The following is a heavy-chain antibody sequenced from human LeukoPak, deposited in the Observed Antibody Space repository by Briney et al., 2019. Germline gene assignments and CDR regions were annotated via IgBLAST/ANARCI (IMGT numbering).Heavy chain of an antibody. Sequence: GASVKVSCKASGYTFTGYYMHWVRQAPGQGLEWMGWINPNSGGTNYAQKFQGRVTMIRDTSISTAYMELSRLRSDDAAVYYCASYSGYPHMEFDYWGQGTLVTVSS. D-gene: IGHD5-12*01. J-gene: IGHJ4*02. V-gene: IGHV1-2*02. CDR2: INPNSGGT. CDR3: ASYSGYPHMEFDY. CDR1: GYTFTGYY.